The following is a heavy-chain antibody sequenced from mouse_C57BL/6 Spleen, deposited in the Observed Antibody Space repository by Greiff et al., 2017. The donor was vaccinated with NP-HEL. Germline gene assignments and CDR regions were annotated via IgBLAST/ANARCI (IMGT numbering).Heavy chain of an antibody. D-gene: IGHD1-1*01. CDR2: INPSNGGT. V-gene: IGHV1-53*01. CDR1: GYTFTSYW. CDR3: AREGTTVVATNFDY. J-gene: IGHJ2*01. Sequence: VQLQQSGTELVKPGASVKLSCKASGYTFTSYWMHWVKQRPGQGLEWIGNINPSNGGTNYNEKFKSKATLTVDKSSSTAYMQLSSLTSEYSAVYYCAREGTTVVATNFDYWGQGTTLTVSS.